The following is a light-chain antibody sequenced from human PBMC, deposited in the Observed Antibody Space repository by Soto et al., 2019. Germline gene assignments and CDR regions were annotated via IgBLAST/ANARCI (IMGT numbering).Light chain of an antibody. Sequence: IHITQSPSTLSASVGDRVTITCRASQTIDSWLAWYQQRPGKPPNLLIYKASTLASGVPSRFSGSGTGTEFTLTINSLQPDDFATYYCQQYHIYSGTFGQGTKVDIK. J-gene: IGKJ1*01. CDR1: QTIDSW. V-gene: IGKV1-5*03. CDR3: QQYHIYSGT. CDR2: KAS.